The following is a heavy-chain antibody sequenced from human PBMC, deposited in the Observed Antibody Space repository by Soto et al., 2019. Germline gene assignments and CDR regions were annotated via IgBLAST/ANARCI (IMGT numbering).Heavy chain of an antibody. J-gene: IGHJ5*02. V-gene: IGHV3-48*02. CDR3: ARDYLIFGVAPLSRFDP. CDR2: ISSSSSTI. Sequence: GGSLRLSCAASGFTFSSYSMNWVRQAPGKGLEWVSYISSSSSTIYYADSVKGRFTISRDNAKNSLYLQMNSLRDEDTAVYYCARDYLIFGVAPLSRFDPWGQGTLVTVSS. CDR1: GFTFSSYS. D-gene: IGHD3-3*01.